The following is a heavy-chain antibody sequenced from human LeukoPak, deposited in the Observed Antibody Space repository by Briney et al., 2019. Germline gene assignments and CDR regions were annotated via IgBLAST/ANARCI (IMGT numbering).Heavy chain of an antibody. CDR2: IRYDGSNK. Sequence: AGGSLRLSCAASGFTFSSYGMHWVRQAPGKGLEWVAFIRYDGSNKYYADSVKGRFTISRDNSKNTLYLQMNSLRAEDTAVYYCAKDEASGSYFDYWGQGTLVTVSS. V-gene: IGHV3-30*02. J-gene: IGHJ4*02. CDR1: GFTFSSYG. CDR3: AKDEASGSYFDY. D-gene: IGHD1-26*01.